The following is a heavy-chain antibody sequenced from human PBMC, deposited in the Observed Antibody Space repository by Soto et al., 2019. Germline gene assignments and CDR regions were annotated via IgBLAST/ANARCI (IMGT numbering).Heavy chain of an antibody. J-gene: IGHJ4*02. CDR1: GFTFSSYA. V-gene: IGHV3-23*01. D-gene: IGHD3-3*01. CDR3: AKGPNYDFWSGYTSYYFDY. CDR2: ISGSGGST. Sequence: GGSLRLSCAASGFTFSSYAMSWVRRAPGKGLEWVSAISGSGGSTYYADSVKGRFTISRDNSKNTLYLQMNSLRAEDTAVYYCAKGPNYDFWSGYTSYYFDYWGQGTLVTVSS.